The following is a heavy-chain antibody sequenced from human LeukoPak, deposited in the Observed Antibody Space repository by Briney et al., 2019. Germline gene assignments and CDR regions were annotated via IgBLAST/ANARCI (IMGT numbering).Heavy chain of an antibody. CDR2: INTDGTTT. V-gene: IGHV3-74*01. J-gene: IGHJ4*02. D-gene: IGHD2-2*03. CDR3: VRDGYCGTTGCAGPL. Sequence: PGGSLRLSCAASGFTFSSYWMYWVRQAPGKGLVCVSRINTDGTTTNYADSVKGRFTVSRDNAKNILYLQMNSLRAEDTAVYYCVRDGYCGTTGCAGPLWGQGTLVTVSS. CDR1: GFTFSSYW.